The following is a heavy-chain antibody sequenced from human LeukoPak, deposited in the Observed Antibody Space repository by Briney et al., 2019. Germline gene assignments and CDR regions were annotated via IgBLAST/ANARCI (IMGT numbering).Heavy chain of an antibody. J-gene: IGHJ5*02. V-gene: IGHV3-48*01. CDR1: GFNFSNYN. CDR2: IGSSGITI. Sequence: GGSLRLSCAASGFNFSNYNFNWVRQAPGKGLEWISYIGSSGITICADSVKGRFTISRDNAKNSLFLQMSNLRVEDTAVYYCAKGEDPWGQGTLVTVSS. CDR3: AKGEDP.